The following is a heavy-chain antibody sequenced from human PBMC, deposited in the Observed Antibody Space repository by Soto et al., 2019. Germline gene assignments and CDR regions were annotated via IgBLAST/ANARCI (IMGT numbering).Heavy chain of an antibody. V-gene: IGHV4-31*03. J-gene: IGHJ4*02. CDR2: IYYSGST. Sequence: SETLSLTCTVSGGSISSGGYYWSWIRQHPGKGLEWIGYIYYSGSTYYNPSLKSRVTISVDTSKNQFSLKLSSVTAADTAVYYCARDFCSGISCYFDYWGQGTLVTVSS. CDR1: GGSISSGGYY. CDR3: ARDFCSGISCYFDY. D-gene: IGHD2-15*01.